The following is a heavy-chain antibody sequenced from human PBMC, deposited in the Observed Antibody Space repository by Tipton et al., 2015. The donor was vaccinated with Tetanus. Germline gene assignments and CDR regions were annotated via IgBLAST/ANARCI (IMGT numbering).Heavy chain of an antibody. J-gene: IGHJ4*02. CDR1: GGSIRGGGYY. CDR2: IYYTGNT. V-gene: IGHV4-31*03. CDR3: ARGLPREPFYFDY. Sequence: TLSLTCTVSGGSIRGGGYYWTWIRQHPERGLEWIGYIYYTGNTYYNPSLKSRVTISVDMSKNQFSLKLTSLTAADTAVYYCARGLPREPFYFDYWGQGKQVIVSS. D-gene: IGHD1-26*01.